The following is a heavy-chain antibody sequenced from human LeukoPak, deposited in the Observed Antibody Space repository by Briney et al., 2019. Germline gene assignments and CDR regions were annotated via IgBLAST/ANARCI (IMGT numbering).Heavy chain of an antibody. V-gene: IGHV4-61*02. Sequence: SQTLSLTCTVSGGSISSGSYYWSWIRRPAGKGLEWIGRIYTSGSTNYNPSLKSRVTISVDTSKNQFSLKLGSVTAADTAVYYCATTYYYDSSGYYYDNDYWGQGTLVTVSS. D-gene: IGHD3-22*01. CDR3: ATTYYYDSSGYYYDNDY. J-gene: IGHJ4*02. CDR1: GGSISSGSYY. CDR2: IYTSGST.